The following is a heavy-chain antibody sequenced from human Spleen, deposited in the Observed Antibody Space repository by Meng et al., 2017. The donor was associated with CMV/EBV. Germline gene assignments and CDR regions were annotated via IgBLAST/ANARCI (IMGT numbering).Heavy chain of an antibody. D-gene: IGHD6-13*01. J-gene: IGHJ4*02. CDR1: SGSISTYY. CDR3: ARDRSSHLDY. V-gene: IGHV4-59*01. Sequence: SETLSLTCTVSSGSISTYYWNWIRQPPGKGLEWIGYIYYSGSTNYNPALKSRVTISVDTSKNQFSLKLSSVTAADTAVYYCARDRSSHLDYWGQGTLVTVSS. CDR2: IYYSGST.